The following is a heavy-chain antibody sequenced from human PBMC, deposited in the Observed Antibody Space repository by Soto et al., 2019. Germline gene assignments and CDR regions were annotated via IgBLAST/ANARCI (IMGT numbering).Heavy chain of an antibody. CDR1: GITLSSYA. CDR2: ISASGGST. Sequence: GGSLRLSCAASGITLSSYAMSWVRQAPGKGPEWVSGISASGGSTSYADSVKGRFTISRDNSKNTLYLQMNSLRADDTAVYHCAKGQKSGTYRFYFDYWGQGALVTVSS. CDR3: AKGQKSGTYRFYFDY. J-gene: IGHJ4*02. D-gene: IGHD1-26*01. V-gene: IGHV3-23*01.